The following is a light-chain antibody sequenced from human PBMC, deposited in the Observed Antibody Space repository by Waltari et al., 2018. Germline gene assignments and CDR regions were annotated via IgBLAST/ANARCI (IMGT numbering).Light chain of an antibody. CDR1: QSVSSNF. CDR3: QQFDSSPWA. J-gene: IGKJ1*01. CDR2: GTS. Sequence: EILLTQSPDTLSLSPGERATLSCRASQSVSSNFLAWYQHKSGQAPRLLIYGTSSRAACVPARFSGSGSGTDFTLTISGLEAEDFAVYYCQQFDSSPWAFGQGTAVEMK. V-gene: IGKV3-20*01.